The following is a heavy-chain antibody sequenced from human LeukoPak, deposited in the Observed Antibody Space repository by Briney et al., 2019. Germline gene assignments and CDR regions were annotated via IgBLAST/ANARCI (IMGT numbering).Heavy chain of an antibody. CDR2: ITYGGTT. Sequence: SETLSLTCAVYAGSFGGYHWNWIRQPPGKRLEWIGEITYGGTTNYNPSLRSRVTMSVDTSKKQFSLKLTSLTAADTAVYCCVRGRYCSSANCYDWFDPWGPGTHVSVSS. D-gene: IGHD2-2*01. V-gene: IGHV4-34*01. CDR3: VRGRYCSSANCYDWFDP. CDR1: AGSFGGYH. J-gene: IGHJ5*02.